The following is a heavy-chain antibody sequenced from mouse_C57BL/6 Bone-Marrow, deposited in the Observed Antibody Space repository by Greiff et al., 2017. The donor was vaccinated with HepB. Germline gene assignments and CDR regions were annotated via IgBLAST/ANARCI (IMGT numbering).Heavy chain of an antibody. CDR2: INPSSGYT. J-gene: IGHJ2*01. CDR1: GYTFTSYT. D-gene: IGHD2-1*01. CDR3: ARSYGNYYYFDY. V-gene: IGHV1-4*01. Sequence: QVQLQQSGAELARPGASVKMSCKASGYTFTSYTIHWVKQRPGQGLEWIGYINPSSGYTKYNQKFKDKATLTADKSSSTAYMQRSSLTSEDSAVYYCARSYGNYYYFDYWGQGTTLTVSS.